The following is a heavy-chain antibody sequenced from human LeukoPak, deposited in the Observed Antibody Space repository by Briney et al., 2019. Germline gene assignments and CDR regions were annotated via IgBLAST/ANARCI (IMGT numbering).Heavy chain of an antibody. CDR3: ARDRGSYREFDY. D-gene: IGHD1-26*01. V-gene: IGHV4-39*07. Sequence: SETLSLTCTVSGDSVSSRSYSWAWIRQPRGKGLEWIGSISISGSTKYNASLKSRVTMSVDTSKNQFSLKLNSVTAADTAVYYCARDRGSYREFDYWGQGTLVTVSS. CDR2: ISISGST. J-gene: IGHJ4*02. CDR1: GDSVSSRSYS.